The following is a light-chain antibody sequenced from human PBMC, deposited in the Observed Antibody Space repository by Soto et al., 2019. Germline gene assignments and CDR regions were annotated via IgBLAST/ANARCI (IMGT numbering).Light chain of an antibody. CDR1: QGLSNY. V-gene: IGKV1-9*01. CDR2: AAS. CDR3: QQINTYPIT. Sequence: DIQLTQSPSFLSASVGDRVTITCRASQGLSNYLAWYQQKPGKVPKLLIYAASTLQSGVPSRFSGSGFGTESTLTISSLLSEDFATYYCQQINTYPITFGQGTRLEIK. J-gene: IGKJ5*01.